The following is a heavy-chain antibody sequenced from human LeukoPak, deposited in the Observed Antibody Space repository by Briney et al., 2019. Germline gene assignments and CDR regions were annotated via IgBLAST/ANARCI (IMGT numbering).Heavy chain of an antibody. Sequence: PGGSLRLSCTASGFTFTSYAMSWVRQAPGKGLEWVSSIDGSGGNTYYADSVKGRFTISRDNSKDTVFLQMNSLGADDTAVYYCARGPNSYDSSGYWGQGTLVTVSS. CDR1: GFTFTSYA. J-gene: IGHJ4*02. V-gene: IGHV3-23*01. CDR3: ARGPNSYDSSGY. D-gene: IGHD3-22*01. CDR2: IDGSGGNT.